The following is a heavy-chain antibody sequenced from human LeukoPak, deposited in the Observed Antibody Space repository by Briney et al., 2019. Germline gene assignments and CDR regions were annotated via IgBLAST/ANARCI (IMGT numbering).Heavy chain of an antibody. CDR1: GGSISSYY. Sequence: PSETLSLTCTVSGGSISSYYWSWIRQPPGKGLKWIGYIYYSGSTNYNPSLKSRVTISVDTSKNQFSLKLSSVTAADTAVYYCARDDAGYSYGYIYWGQGTLVTVSS. J-gene: IGHJ4*02. CDR3: ARDDAGYSYGYIY. CDR2: IYYSGST. V-gene: IGHV4-59*01. D-gene: IGHD5-18*01.